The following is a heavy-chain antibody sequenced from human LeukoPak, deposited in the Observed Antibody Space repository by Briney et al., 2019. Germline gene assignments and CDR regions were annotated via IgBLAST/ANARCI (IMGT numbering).Heavy chain of an antibody. V-gene: IGHV3-23*01. CDR2: ISGSGGST. CDR1: GSTFSSYA. Sequence: GGALRLSCAASGSTFSSYAMSWVRQAPGKGLDWVAAISGSGGSTYYADSVKGRFTISRDNSKNTLYLQMHRLSAEETDLYSCAINPGIAAASWFDPWGQGTLVTVSS. J-gene: IGHJ5*02. D-gene: IGHD6-13*01. CDR3: AINPGIAAASWFDP.